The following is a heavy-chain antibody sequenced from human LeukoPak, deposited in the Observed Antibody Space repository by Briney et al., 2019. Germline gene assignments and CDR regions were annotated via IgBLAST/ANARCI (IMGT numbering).Heavy chain of an antibody. CDR3: ARERWELIPSLFDYYYYMDV. D-gene: IGHD1-26*01. Sequence: GGSLRLSCAASGFTFSSYAMHWVRQAPGKGLEYVSAISSNGGSTYYANSVKGRFTISRDNSKNTLYLQMGSLRAEDMAVYYCARERWELIPSLFDYYYYMDVWGKGTTVTISS. CDR2: ISSNGGST. CDR1: GFTFSSYA. J-gene: IGHJ6*03. V-gene: IGHV3-64*01.